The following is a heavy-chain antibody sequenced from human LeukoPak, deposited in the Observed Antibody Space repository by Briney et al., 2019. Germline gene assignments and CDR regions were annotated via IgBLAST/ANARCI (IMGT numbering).Heavy chain of an antibody. D-gene: IGHD2-2*01. Sequence: GASVKVSCKASGYTFTSYGISWVRQAPGQGLEWMGWISAYNDNTHYAQNLQGRVTMTTNTSTSTAYMELRSLRSDDTAVYHCARDYCSSTSCYGADYWGQGALVTVSS. CDR3: ARDYCSSTSCYGADY. J-gene: IGHJ4*02. CDR1: GYTFTSYG. CDR2: ISAYNDNT. V-gene: IGHV1-18*01.